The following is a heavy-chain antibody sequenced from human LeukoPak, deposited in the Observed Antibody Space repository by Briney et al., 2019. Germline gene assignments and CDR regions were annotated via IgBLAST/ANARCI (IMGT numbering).Heavy chain of an antibody. D-gene: IGHD5-12*01. CDR1: GFTFSSYW. Sequence: PGGSLRLSCAASGFTFSSYWMSWVRQAPGKGLEWVANIKQDGSEKYYVDSVKGRFTISRENAKNSLYLQMNSLRAEDTAVYYCARRGYSGYDDDAFDIWGQGTMVTVSS. J-gene: IGHJ3*02. CDR2: IKQDGSEK. V-gene: IGHV3-7*01. CDR3: ARRGYSGYDDDAFDI.